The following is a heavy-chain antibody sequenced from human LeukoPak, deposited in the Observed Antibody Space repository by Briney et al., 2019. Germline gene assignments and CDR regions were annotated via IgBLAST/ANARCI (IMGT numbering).Heavy chain of an antibody. CDR1: GFTFDTYG. J-gene: IGHJ6*03. CDR2: IRYDGSNG. V-gene: IGHV3-30*02. Sequence: GGSLRLSCAASGFTFDTYGMHWVRQAPGKGLEWVALIRYDGSNGYYLESVKVRFTISRDNSKNTMYLQMNSLGAEDTAVYYCARVNYYYYYMDVWGKGTTVTVSS. CDR3: ARVNYYYYYMDV.